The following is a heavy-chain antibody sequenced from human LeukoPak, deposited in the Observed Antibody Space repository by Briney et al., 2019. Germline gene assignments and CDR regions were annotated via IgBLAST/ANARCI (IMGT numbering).Heavy chain of an antibody. Sequence: GASVTVSCKASGYIFTSYDINWVRQATGQGLEWMGWMNPNSGNTGYAQKFQGRVTITRNTSISTAYMELSSLRSEDTAVYYCARVKFSVRGGPDWFDPWGQGTLVTVSS. CDR3: ARVKFSVRGGPDWFDP. J-gene: IGHJ5*02. V-gene: IGHV1-8*03. CDR1: GYIFTSYD. CDR2: MNPNSGNT. D-gene: IGHD3-10*01.